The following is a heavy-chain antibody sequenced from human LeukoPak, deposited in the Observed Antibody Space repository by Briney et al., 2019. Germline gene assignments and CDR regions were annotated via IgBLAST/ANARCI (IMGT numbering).Heavy chain of an antibody. D-gene: IGHD6-19*01. V-gene: IGHV3-74*01. CDR1: GFTFSNYW. CDR3: ARRGQWLVADAFDL. CDR2: IKTDGSRT. Sequence: GGSLRLSCAASGFTFSNYWMHWVRRVPGKGLVWVSRIKTDGSRTSYADSVKGRFNISRDNSKNTLYLQMNSLGAEDTAVYYCARRGQWLVADAFDLWGQGTMVTVSS. J-gene: IGHJ3*01.